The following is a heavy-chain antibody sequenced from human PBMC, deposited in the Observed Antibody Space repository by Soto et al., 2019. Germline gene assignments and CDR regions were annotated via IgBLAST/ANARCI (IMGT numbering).Heavy chain of an antibody. D-gene: IGHD6-6*01. Sequence: GVPLRLSCAVSGFTFRNHSINRVRQAPGKGLEWVSAISSSSSYIYYADSVKCRFTIYRDNAKNSLYLQMNSLRAEDTAVYYCARGGSSSAFDYWGQGTLVTVSS. V-gene: IGHV3-21*01. CDR1: GFTFRNHS. CDR3: ARGGSSSAFDY. CDR2: ISSSSSYI. J-gene: IGHJ4*03.